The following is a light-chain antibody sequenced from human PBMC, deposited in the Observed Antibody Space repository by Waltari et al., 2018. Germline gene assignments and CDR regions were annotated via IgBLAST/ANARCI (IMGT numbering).Light chain of an antibody. V-gene: IGKV4-1*01. J-gene: IGKJ2*01. CDR1: PSVLYSSNNKNY. CDR2: WAS. CDR3: QQYYSTPYT. Sequence: DIVMTQSPDSLAVSLGEKATINCKSSPSVLYSSNNKNYLAWYQQKPGQPPKLLIYWASTRESWVPDRFSGSGSGTDFTLTISSLQAEDVAGYYCQQYYSTPYTFGQGTKLEIK.